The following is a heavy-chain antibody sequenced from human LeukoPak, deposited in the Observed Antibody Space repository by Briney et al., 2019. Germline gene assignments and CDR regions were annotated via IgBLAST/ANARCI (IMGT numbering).Heavy chain of an antibody. J-gene: IGHJ4*02. CDR3: AKVWWELLRTAGPDY. D-gene: IGHD1-26*01. V-gene: IGHV3-23*01. CDR2: TSGSGGNT. CDR1: GFTFSSYA. Sequence: GGSLRLSCAASGFTFSSYAMSWVRQAPGKGLEWVSATSGSGGNTYYADSVKGRFTISRDNSKNTLYLQMNSLRAEDTAVYYCAKVWWELLRTAGPDYWGQGTLVTVSS.